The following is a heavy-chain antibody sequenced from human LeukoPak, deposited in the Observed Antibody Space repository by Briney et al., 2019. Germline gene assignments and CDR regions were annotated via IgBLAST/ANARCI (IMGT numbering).Heavy chain of an antibody. J-gene: IGHJ3*02. CDR1: GGSISSGGYS. CDR2: IYHSGST. V-gene: IGHV4-30-2*01. CDR3: ARVAVIAALAFDI. D-gene: IGHD6-6*01. Sequence: SETLSLTCAVSGGSISSGGYSWSWIRQPPGKGLEWIGYIYHSGSTYYNPSLKSRVTISVDRSKNQFSLKLSSVTAADTAVYYCARVAVIAALAFDIWGQGIMVTVSS.